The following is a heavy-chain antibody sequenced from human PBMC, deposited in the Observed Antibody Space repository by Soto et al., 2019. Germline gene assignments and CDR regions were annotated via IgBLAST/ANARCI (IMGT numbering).Heavy chain of an antibody. Sequence: QVHLQQWGAGLLKPSETLSLTCAVYGESFIGYYWTWIRQPPGKGLEWIGEINHRGSTNYNPSLKSRVTISIDTSKTQFSLKLTSVTAADTSVYYCARTDIVTTNWFEPWGQGTLVTVSS. D-gene: IGHD5-12*01. CDR2: INHRGST. J-gene: IGHJ5*02. CDR3: ARTDIVTTNWFEP. CDR1: GESFIGYY. V-gene: IGHV4-34*02.